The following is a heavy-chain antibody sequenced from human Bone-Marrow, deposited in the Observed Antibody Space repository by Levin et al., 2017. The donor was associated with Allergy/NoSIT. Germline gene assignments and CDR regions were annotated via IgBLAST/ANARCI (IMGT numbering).Heavy chain of an antibody. CDR3: ARYCSSASCYFDAFDI. CDR1: GFTVSDNY. J-gene: IGHJ3*02. Sequence: PGGSLRLSCAASGFTVSDNYMSWVRQAPGKGLEWVSVIYSGGGSTFYADSVKGRFTISRDNSKNTLYLQIDSLRAEDTAMYYCARYCSSASCYFDAFDIWGQGTMVTVSS. D-gene: IGHD2-2*01. CDR2: IYSGGGST. V-gene: IGHV3-53*01.